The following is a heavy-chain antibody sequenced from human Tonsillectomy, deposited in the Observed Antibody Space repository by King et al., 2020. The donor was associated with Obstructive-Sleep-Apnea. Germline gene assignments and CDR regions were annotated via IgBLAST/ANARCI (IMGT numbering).Heavy chain of an antibody. V-gene: IGHV3-15*01. CDR1: GFSFSYIW. D-gene: IGHD3-16*01. CDR3: VTDDDGAY. Sequence: EVQLVESGGGLVKPGGSLRLSCEASGFSFSYIWMTWVRQAPGKGLVWVGRIKSKIDGGTSEYAAPVKGRFPISRDDSKNTLYLQMNSLKSEDTAVYYCVTDDDGAYWGQGTLVTVSS. J-gene: IGHJ4*02. CDR2: IKSKIDGGTS.